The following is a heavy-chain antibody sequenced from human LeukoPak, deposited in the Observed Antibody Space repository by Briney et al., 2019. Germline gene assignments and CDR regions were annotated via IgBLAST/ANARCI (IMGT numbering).Heavy chain of an antibody. V-gene: IGHV3-30*02. D-gene: IGHD2-2*01. CDR2: IRYDGSNK. Sequence: GGSLRLSCAASGLTFSSYGMHWVRQAPGKGLEWVAFIRYDGSNKYYADSVKGRFTISRDNSKNTLYLQMNSLRAEDTAVYYCAKDQFVRPAAIYPCAFDPWGQGTLVTVSS. CDR3: AKDQFVRPAAIYPCAFDP. J-gene: IGHJ5*02. CDR1: GLTFSSYG.